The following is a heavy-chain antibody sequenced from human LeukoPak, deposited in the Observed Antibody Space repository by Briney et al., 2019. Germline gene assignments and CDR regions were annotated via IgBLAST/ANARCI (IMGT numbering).Heavy chain of an antibody. CDR2: LFSGGDT. CDR1: GFSFSRYY. J-gene: IGHJ4*01. D-gene: IGHD5-12*01. Sequence: GGSLRLSCEASGFSFSRYYMSWVRQAPGKGLEWVSVLFSGGDTHYADSVKDGFSISRDSSRETLFLQMNSLRADDTAVYYCARQGYDSGFDYWGHGTMVSVSS. V-gene: IGHV3-66*04. CDR3: ARQGYDSGFDY.